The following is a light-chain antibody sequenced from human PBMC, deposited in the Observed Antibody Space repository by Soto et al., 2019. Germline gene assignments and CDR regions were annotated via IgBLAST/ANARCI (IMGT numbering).Light chain of an antibody. CDR1: QGISSY. CDR2: AAS. CDR3: QQYYSYPPVT. Sequence: AIRMTQSPSSLSASTGDRVTITCRASQGISSYLAWYQQKPGKAPKLLIYAASTLQSGVPSRFSGSGSGTDFTLTFSWLQSEEFATYYCQQYYSYPPVTFAQETKLEIK. V-gene: IGKV1-8*01. J-gene: IGKJ2*01.